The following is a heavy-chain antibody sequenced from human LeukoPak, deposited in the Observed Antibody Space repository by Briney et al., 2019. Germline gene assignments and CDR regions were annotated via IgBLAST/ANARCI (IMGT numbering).Heavy chain of an antibody. CDR2: IKLDGSEK. CDR1: GFTFGKYW. CDR3: AREIVVVVTAMIDY. Sequence: PGGSLRLSCVASGFTFGKYWMSWVRQAPGKGLEWVANIKLDGSEKNYVDSVKGRFTISRDNAKNSLYLQMNSLRAEDTAVYYCAREIVVVVTAMIDYWGQGTLVTVSS. J-gene: IGHJ4*02. V-gene: IGHV3-7*03. D-gene: IGHD2-21*02.